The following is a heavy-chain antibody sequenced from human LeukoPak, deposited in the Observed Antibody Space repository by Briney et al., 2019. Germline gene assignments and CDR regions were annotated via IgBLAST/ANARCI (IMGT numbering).Heavy chain of an antibody. D-gene: IGHD3-22*01. V-gene: IGHV4-61*02. Sequence: SETLSLTCTVSGGSLSSGSYYWSWIRQPAGKGLEWIGRIHTRGRPNYNPSLESRVTISVDTSKNQFSLKLSYVHAADTAVYYCARGVTYYCDSSGYLYWGQGTLGTVSS. CDR3: ARGVTYYCDSSGYLY. CDR2: IHTRGRP. J-gene: IGHJ4*02. CDR1: GGSLSSGSYY.